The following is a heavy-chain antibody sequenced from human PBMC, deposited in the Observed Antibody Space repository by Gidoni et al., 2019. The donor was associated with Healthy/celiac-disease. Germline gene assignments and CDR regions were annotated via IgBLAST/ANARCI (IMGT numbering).Heavy chain of an antibody. CDR1: GFPFSSDA. J-gene: IGHJ4*02. Sequence: EVQLVESGGGLVQPGGSLSPSCAASGFPFSSDAMSWVRQAPGKGLEGVSAIRGSGGSTYYADSVKGRFTISRDNSKNTLYLQMNSRRAEDTAVYYCAKVGRPTVVTIDYWGQGTLVTVSS. CDR2: IRGSGGST. CDR3: AKVGRPTVVTIDY. D-gene: IGHD4-17*01. V-gene: IGHV3-23*04.